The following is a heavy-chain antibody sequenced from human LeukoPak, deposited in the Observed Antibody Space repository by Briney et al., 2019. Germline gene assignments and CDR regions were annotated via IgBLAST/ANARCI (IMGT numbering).Heavy chain of an antibody. CDR2: ITTNGGRT. Sequence: GGSLRLSCAASGFTFASYGMSWARQAPGKGLEWVSFITTNGGRTSYADSVEGRFTISRDNPRNTLYMQMNSLRDEDTAVYYCATMHGYYDGTGYWVQWGQGTLVTVFS. J-gene: IGHJ1*01. D-gene: IGHD3-22*01. CDR1: GFTFASYG. CDR3: ATMHGYYDGTGYWVQ. V-gene: IGHV3-23*01.